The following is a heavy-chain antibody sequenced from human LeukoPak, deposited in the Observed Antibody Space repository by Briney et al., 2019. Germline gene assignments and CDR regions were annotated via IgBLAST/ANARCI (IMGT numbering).Heavy chain of an antibody. CDR1: GFTFSSYA. Sequence: PGGSLRLSCAASGFTFSSYAMHWVRQAPGKGLEWVAVISYDGSSKYYADSVKGRFTISRDNSKNTLYLQMNSLRAEDTAVYYCAKGGAATKHIVVVTAIPGAFDIWGQGTMVTVSS. CDR3: AKGGAATKHIVVVTAIPGAFDI. J-gene: IGHJ3*02. D-gene: IGHD2-21*02. V-gene: IGHV3-30-3*01. CDR2: ISYDGSSK.